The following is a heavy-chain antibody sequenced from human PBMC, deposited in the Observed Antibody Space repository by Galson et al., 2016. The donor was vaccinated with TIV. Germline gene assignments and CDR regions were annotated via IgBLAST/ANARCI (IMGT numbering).Heavy chain of an antibody. V-gene: IGHV1-69*13. CDR2: ITGIFGVA. CDR3: ARGGGYSYDFRVWLDP. J-gene: IGHJ5*02. Sequence: SVKVSCKASGVTFNSHAINWVRQAPGQGLEWMGGITGIFGVAKYAQKFRGRVTITADESTNTAYMELNSLISEDTAVYYCARGGGYSYDFRVWLDPWGQGTLVTVSS. CDR1: GVTFNSHA. D-gene: IGHD3/OR15-3a*01.